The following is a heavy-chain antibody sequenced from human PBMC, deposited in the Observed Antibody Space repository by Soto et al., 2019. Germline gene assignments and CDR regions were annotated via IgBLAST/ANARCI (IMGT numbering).Heavy chain of an antibody. CDR1: GYTFTSYG. J-gene: IGHJ5*02. Sequence: ASVKVSCKASGYTFTSYGISWVRQAPGQGLEWMGWTSAYNGNTNYAQKLQGRVTMTTDTSTSTAYMELRSLRSDDTAVYYCARETCDFWSGYYCAWLDPWGQGTLVTVSS. CDR2: TSAYNGNT. D-gene: IGHD3-3*01. V-gene: IGHV1-18*01. CDR3: ARETCDFWSGYYCAWLDP.